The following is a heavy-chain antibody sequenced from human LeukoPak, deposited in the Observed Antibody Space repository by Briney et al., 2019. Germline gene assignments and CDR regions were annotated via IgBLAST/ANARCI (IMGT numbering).Heavy chain of an antibody. V-gene: IGHV4-39*07. CDR3: ARKQTGTMYDV. D-gene: IGHD1-7*01. J-gene: IGHJ4*02. CDR1: GGSISSSSYY. Sequence: KPSETLSLTCIVPGGSISSSSYYWAWIRQSPGKGLEWIGTFSSGGSAYYNPSLTSRVSISKDTSDNQFSLRLYSVTAADTAVCYCARKQTGTMYDVWGQGTQVTVSS. CDR2: FSSGGSA.